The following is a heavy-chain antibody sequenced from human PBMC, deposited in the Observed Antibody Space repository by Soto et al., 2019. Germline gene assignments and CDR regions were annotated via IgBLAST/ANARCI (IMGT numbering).Heavy chain of an antibody. J-gene: IGHJ5*02. CDR3: ARERPDGSRLDP. CDR1: GGTFSSYA. Sequence: SVKVSCKASGGTFSSYAISWVRQAPGQGLEWMGGIIPIFGTANYAQKFQGRVTITADESTSTAYMELSSLRSEDTAVYYCARERPDGSRLDPWGQGTLVTVSS. CDR2: IIPIFGTA. D-gene: IGHD6-13*01. V-gene: IGHV1-69*13.